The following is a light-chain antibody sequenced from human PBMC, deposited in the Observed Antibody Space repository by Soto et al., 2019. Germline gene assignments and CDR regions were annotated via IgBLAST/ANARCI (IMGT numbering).Light chain of an antibody. V-gene: IGKV3-15*01. CDR1: QSVYNS. J-gene: IGKJ1*01. Sequence: ETELTQSPATLSVSPGERATLSCRARQSVYNSLAWYQERPGQAPRLLIYGASTRATGIPARFSGSGSGTEFTLTISSLQSEDSGIYYCQQYNNWPTFGQGTKVEIK. CDR3: QQYNNWPT. CDR2: GAS.